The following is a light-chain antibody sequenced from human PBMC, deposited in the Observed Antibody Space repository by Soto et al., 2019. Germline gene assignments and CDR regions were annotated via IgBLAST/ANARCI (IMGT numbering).Light chain of an antibody. V-gene: IGKV3-15*01. CDR3: QQYYNWPVT. CDR2: AAS. Sequence: EIVMTQSPATLSVSPGDRAILSCRASQSVSNTLAWYQQKPGQAPRLLIYAASTRATAIPARFSGSGSGTEFTLSISSLQSEDFSVYFCQQYYNWPVTFGQRTKLEIK. J-gene: IGKJ2*01. CDR1: QSVSNT.